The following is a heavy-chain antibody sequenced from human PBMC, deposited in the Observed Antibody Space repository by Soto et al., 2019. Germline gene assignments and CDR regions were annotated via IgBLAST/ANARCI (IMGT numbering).Heavy chain of an antibody. CDR3: ARDRGGPYYDSSGYRPYYFDY. D-gene: IGHD3-22*01. CDR2: IIPIFGTA. CDR1: GGTFSSYA. Sequence: ASVKVSCKASGGTFSSYAISCVRQAPGQGLEWMGGIIPIFGTANYAQKFQGRVTITADESTSTAYMELSSLRSEDTAVYYRARDRGGPYYDSSGYRPYYFDYWGQGTLVTVSS. V-gene: IGHV1-69*13. J-gene: IGHJ4*02.